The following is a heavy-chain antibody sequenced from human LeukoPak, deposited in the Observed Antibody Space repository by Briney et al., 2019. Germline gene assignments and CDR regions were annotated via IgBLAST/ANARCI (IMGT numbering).Heavy chain of an antibody. CDR2: IKHGGSET. D-gene: IGHD2-15*01. CDR3: ARGYWFGP. Sequence: PGGSLRLSCAVSGFTFSSYWMSWVRQAPGKGLEWVANIKHGGSETYYLDSLKGRFTISRDNAKNSLYLQMNSLRAEDTAVYYCARGYWFGPWGQGTLVTVSS. J-gene: IGHJ5*02. CDR1: GFTFSSYW. V-gene: IGHV3-7*02.